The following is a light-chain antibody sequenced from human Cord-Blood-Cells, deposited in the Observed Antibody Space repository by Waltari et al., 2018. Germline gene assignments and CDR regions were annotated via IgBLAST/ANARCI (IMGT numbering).Light chain of an antibody. CDR3: CSNAGSSTDVV. J-gene: IGLJ2*01. CDR1: SSDVGSYNL. V-gene: IGLV2-23*01. Sequence: QSALTQPASVSGSPGQSITISCTGTSSDVGSYNLVSCYQQHPGKAPKLMIYEGSKRPSGGSNRFAGSTAGNTASMTISGLQAEGEGDYYCCSNAGSSTDVVFGGGTKLTVL. CDR2: EGS.